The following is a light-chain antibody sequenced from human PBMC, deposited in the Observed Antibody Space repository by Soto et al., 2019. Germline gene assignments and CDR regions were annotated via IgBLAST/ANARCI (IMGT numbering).Light chain of an antibody. V-gene: IGKV3-20*01. CDR3: QQYGNSPAMYT. Sequence: EIVLTQSPGTLSLSPGERATLSCRASQSVRAGYLAWYQQKPGQAPRLLIYGASSRAIGIPDRFSGSGSATDFTLTISRLEPEDFAVYYCQQYGNSPAMYTFGQGTKLEIK. CDR1: QSVRAGY. CDR2: GAS. J-gene: IGKJ2*01.